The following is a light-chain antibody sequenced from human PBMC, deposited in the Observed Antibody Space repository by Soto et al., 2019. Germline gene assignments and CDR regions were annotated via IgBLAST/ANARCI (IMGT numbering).Light chain of an antibody. V-gene: IGLV2-8*01. CDR2: EVT. Sequence: STLTQTPSAPGSAGQPVTASCTATLNDFGRYNYVSWYQQHPGKVPKLIIYEVTKRPSGVPNRFSGSKSGNTASLTVSGLQAEDEADYYCSSYAGSNTLGVFGTGT. CDR1: LNDFGRYNY. CDR3: SSYAGSNTLGV. J-gene: IGLJ1*01.